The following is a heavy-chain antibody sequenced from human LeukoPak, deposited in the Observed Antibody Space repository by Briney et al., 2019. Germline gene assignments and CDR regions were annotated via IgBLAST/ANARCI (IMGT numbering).Heavy chain of an antibody. CDR2: ISSSSSTI. CDR3: ARGAYYYED. D-gene: IGHD3-22*01. Sequence: GGSPRLSCAASGFTFSSHSMNWVRQAPGKGLEWVSYISSSSSTIYYADSVKGRFTISRDNAKNSLYLQMNSLRAEDTAVYYCARGAYYYEDWGQGTLVTVSS. J-gene: IGHJ4*02. V-gene: IGHV3-48*01. CDR1: GFTFSSHS.